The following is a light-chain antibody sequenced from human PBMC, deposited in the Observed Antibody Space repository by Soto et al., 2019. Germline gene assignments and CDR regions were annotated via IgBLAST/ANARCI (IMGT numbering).Light chain of an antibody. Sequence: DLQMTQSPSSLSASVGDRVTITCRASQHISNYLNWYQHKPGKAPKLLIYAASTLQSGGPSRFSGSGSGTDITLTISSLQPEDFATYYCQQSYRTPQTFGQGTKVEIK. CDR1: QHISNY. J-gene: IGKJ1*01. CDR3: QQSYRTPQT. V-gene: IGKV1-39*01. CDR2: AAS.